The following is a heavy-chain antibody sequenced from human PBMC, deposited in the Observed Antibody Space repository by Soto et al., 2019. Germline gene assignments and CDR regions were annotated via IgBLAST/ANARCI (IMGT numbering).Heavy chain of an antibody. J-gene: IGHJ4*02. CDR2: IHTTYGHT. D-gene: IGHD7-27*01. Sequence: ASVKVSCKASGYTFTSNAMHWVRQAPGQRLEWIGWIHTTYGHTKYSQSFQDRVSISRDTSASTAYMELSSLRSDDTAVYYCARDFNWGVDYWGQGTPVTGSS. V-gene: IGHV1-3*04. CDR1: GYTFTSNA. CDR3: ARDFNWGVDY.